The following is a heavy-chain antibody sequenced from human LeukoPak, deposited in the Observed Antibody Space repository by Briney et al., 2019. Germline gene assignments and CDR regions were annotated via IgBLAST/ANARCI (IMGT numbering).Heavy chain of an antibody. CDR3: ARERNANDY. J-gene: IGHJ4*02. D-gene: IGHD1-1*01. Sequence: SETLSLTCAVYGGSFSGYYWSWIRQPPGKGLEWIGEINHSGSTNYNPSLKSRVTISVDTSKNQFSLKLSSLTAADTAVYYCARERNANDYWGQGTLVTVSS. CDR2: INHSGST. CDR1: GGSFSGYY. V-gene: IGHV4-34*01.